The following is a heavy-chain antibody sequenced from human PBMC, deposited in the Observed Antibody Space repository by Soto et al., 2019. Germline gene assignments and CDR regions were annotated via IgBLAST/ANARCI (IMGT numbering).Heavy chain of an antibody. V-gene: IGHV5-51*01. D-gene: IGHD3-10*01. J-gene: IGHJ5*02. CDR2: VHPRDSET. Sequence: HGESLKISCKGSGYSFVNYWIGWVRQMPGKSLEWMGIVHPRDSETRYSPSFQGQVTISVDRSISTAHLKWSSLKASDTAMYYCARLTYQYGWFDPWGQGTLVTV. CDR1: GYSFVNYW. CDR3: ARLTYQYGWFDP.